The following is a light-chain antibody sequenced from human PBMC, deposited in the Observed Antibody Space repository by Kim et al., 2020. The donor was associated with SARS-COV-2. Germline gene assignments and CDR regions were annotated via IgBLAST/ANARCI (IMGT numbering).Light chain of an antibody. V-gene: IGKV3-20*01. Sequence: EIVLTQSPGTLSLSPGERATLSCRASQSVSSSYLAWYQQKPGQAPRLLIYGASSRATGIPDRFSGSGSGTDFTLTISRLEPEDFAVYYCHQCGSSPRTFGQGTKVDIK. CDR1: QSVSSSY. CDR2: GAS. J-gene: IGKJ1*01. CDR3: HQCGSSPRT.